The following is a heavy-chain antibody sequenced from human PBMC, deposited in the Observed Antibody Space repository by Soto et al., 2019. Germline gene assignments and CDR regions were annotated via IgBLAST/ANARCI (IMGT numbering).Heavy chain of an antibody. V-gene: IGHV2-5*01. Sequence: QITLKESGPTLVKPTETLTLTCTFSGFSLSASGVGVGWIRQPPGKALEWLALIYWNDDKYYSPSLKSRLTIPKDTSKNQVVLTMTNMAPVDTPTFSCAHRLSECSVVICYRYFDLWGRGTLVTV. J-gene: IGHJ2*01. CDR3: AHRLSECSVVICYRYFDL. D-gene: IGHD2-15*01. CDR1: GFSLSASGVG. CDR2: IYWNDDK.